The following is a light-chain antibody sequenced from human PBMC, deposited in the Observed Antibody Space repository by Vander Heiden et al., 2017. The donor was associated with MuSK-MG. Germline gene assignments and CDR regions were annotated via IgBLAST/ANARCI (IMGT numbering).Light chain of an antibody. CDR1: QSVLYSSNNKNY. Sequence: DILMTQSPDSLPVSLGERATINCKSSQSVLYSSNNKNYLAWYQQKPGQPPKLLIYWASTRESGVPDRFSGSGSGTDFTLTISSLQAEDVAVYYCHQYDSTPLTFGGGTKVEIK. CDR2: WAS. J-gene: IGKJ4*01. V-gene: IGKV4-1*01. CDR3: HQYDSTPLT.